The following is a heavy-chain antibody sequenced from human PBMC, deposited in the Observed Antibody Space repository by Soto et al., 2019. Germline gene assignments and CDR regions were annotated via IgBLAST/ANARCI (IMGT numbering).Heavy chain of an antibody. Sequence: GGSLRLSCAASGFTFSSYGMHWVRQAPGKGLEWVAVIWYDGSNKYYADSVKGRFTISRDNSKNTLYLQMNSLRAEDTAVYYCARDQVPAAINYYYYYGMDVLGQGTTVTVSS. J-gene: IGHJ6*02. V-gene: IGHV3-33*01. D-gene: IGHD2-2*01. CDR3: ARDQVPAAINYYYYYGMDV. CDR1: GFTFSSYG. CDR2: IWYDGSNK.